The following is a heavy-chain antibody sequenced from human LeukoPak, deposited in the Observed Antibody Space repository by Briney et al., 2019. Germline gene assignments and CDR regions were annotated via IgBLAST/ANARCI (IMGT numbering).Heavy chain of an antibody. CDR2: IYTSGST. CDR3: ARSRRYFDWIDY. D-gene: IGHD3-9*01. CDR1: GGSISSDY. J-gene: IGHJ4*02. V-gene: IGHV4-4*07. Sequence: SETLSLTCTVSGGSISSDYWSWIRQPAGKGLEWIGRIYTSGSTNYNPSLKSRVTMSVDTSKNQFSLKLSSVTDADTAVYYRARSRRYFDWIDYWGQGTLVTVSS.